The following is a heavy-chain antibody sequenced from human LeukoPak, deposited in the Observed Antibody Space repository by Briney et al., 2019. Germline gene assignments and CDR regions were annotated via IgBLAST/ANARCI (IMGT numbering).Heavy chain of an antibody. D-gene: IGHD5-24*01. CDR1: GFTFSSYW. CDR3: ARDGYNPYYYDYYMDV. V-gene: IGHV3-7*01. Sequence: GGSLRLSCAASGFTFSSYWMSWVRQAPGRGLEWVAKIKQDGSEKNYVDSVKGRFTISRDNAKNSLYLQMNSLRAEDTAVYYCARDGYNPYYYDYYMDVWGKGATVTVSS. J-gene: IGHJ6*03. CDR2: IKQDGSEK.